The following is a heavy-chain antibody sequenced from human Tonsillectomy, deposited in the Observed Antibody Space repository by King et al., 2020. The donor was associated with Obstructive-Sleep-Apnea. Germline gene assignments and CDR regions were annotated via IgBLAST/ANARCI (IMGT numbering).Heavy chain of an antibody. CDR3: ASHLLAGTGYYYYYGMDV. CDR1: GFTFSSYG. D-gene: IGHD6-19*01. CDR2: IWYDGSNK. V-gene: IGHV3-33*01. J-gene: IGHJ6*02. Sequence: QLVQSGGGVVQPGRSLRLSCAASGFTFSSYGMHWVRQAPGKGLEWVAVIWYDGSNKYYADSVKGRFTISRDNSKNTLYLQMNSLRAEDTAVYYCASHLLAGTGYYYYYGMDVWGQGTTVTVSS.